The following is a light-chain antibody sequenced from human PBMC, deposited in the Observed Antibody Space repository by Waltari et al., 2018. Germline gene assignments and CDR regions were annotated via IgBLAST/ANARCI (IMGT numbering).Light chain of an antibody. CDR3: QQYYSTLGT. CDR2: WAS. J-gene: IGKJ1*01. Sequence: DIVMTQSPDSLAVSLGERATINCKSSQSVLYSSNNKKYLAWYQQKPGKPPKLLIYWASTRESGVPDRFSGGGSGTDFTLTISSLQAEDVAVYYCQQYYSTLGTFGQGTKVEIK. V-gene: IGKV4-1*01. CDR1: QSVLYSSNNKKY.